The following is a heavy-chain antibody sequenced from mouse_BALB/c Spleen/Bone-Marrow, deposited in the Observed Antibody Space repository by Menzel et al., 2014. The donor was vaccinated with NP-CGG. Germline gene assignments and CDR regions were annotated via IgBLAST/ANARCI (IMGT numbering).Heavy chain of an antibody. Sequence: QVQLQQSGAELVRPGSSGKISCKASGYAFSNYGMNWVKQRPGQGLEWIGQIYPGDGETNYNGEFEGRVTLTADKSSSTAYMQVSSLTSEDSAVYFCASVYDYGRGYAMDYWGQGTSVTVSS. CDR2: IYPGDGET. J-gene: IGHJ4*01. V-gene: IGHV1-80*01. D-gene: IGHD2-4*01. CDR3: ASVYDYGRGYAMDY. CDR1: GYAFSNYG.